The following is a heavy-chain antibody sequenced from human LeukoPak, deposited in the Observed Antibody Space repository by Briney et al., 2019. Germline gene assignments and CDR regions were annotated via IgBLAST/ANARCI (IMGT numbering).Heavy chain of an antibody. J-gene: IGHJ1*01. V-gene: IGHV1-69*05. CDR3: ATGIITMIVVVGYFQH. D-gene: IGHD3-22*01. Sequence: ASVKVSCKASGGTFSSYAISWVRQAPGQGLEWMGGIIPIFGTANYAQKFQGRVTIATDESTSTAYMELSSLRSEDTAVYYCATGIITMIVVVGYFQHWGQGTLVTVSS. CDR1: GGTFSSYA. CDR2: IIPIFGTA.